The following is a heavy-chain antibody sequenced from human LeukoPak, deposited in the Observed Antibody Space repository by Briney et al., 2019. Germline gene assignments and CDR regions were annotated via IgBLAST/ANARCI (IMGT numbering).Heavy chain of an antibody. CDR2: LSGNGGNQ. CDR1: GFTFSSYS. D-gene: IGHD3-10*01. J-gene: IGHJ4*02. Sequence: PGGSLRLSCAAPGFTFSSYSMNWVRQAPGKGLEWVSGLSGNGGNQYYADSVKGRFTISRDNSKNTLFLQMNSLRAEDTAIYYCARDPNGSGPDFDCWGQGTLVTVSS. V-gene: IGHV3-23*01. CDR3: ARDPNGSGPDFDC.